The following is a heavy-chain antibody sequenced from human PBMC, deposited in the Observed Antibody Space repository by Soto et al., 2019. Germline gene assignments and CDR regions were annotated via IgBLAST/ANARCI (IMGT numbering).Heavy chain of an antibody. CDR3: ARRRTLTPLWFVSWFAP. D-gene: IGHD3-10*01. V-gene: IGHV4-39*01. CDR2: ISYSGST. Sequence: QLQLQESAPGLVKPSETLSLTCTVSGGSISSSSYYWGWIRQPPGKGLEWIGSISYSGSTYYNPSLKSRVTKSVDTSKNQFSLKLSSVTAADTAVYYCARRRTLTPLWFVSWFAPWGQGTLVTVSS. J-gene: IGHJ5*02. CDR1: GGSISSSSYY.